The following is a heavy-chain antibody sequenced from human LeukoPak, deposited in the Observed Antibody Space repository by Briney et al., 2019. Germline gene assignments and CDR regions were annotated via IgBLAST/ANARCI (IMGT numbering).Heavy chain of an antibody. D-gene: IGHD3-22*01. CDR2: IKQDGSEK. J-gene: IGHJ5*02. CDR1: GFTFSSYW. V-gene: IGHV3-7*01. Sequence: GGSLRLSCAASGFTFSSYWMSWVRQAPGKGLEWVANIKQDGSEKYYVDSVKGRFTISRDNAKNSLFLQMNSLRAEDTAVYYCARDRGEYYDSGGPRFDPWGQGTLVTVSS. CDR3: ARDRGEYYDSGGPRFDP.